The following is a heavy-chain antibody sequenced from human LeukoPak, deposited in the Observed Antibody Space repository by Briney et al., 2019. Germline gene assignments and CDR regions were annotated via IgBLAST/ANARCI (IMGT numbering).Heavy chain of an antibody. D-gene: IGHD6-19*01. V-gene: IGHV3-30*02. CDR3: ARVQRGIAVALDY. CDR1: GFTFSSYG. J-gene: IGHJ4*02. Sequence: GGSLRLSCAASGFTFSSYGMHWVRQAPGKGLEWVAFIRYDGSNKYYADSVKGRFTISRDNAKNSLYLQMNSLRAEDTAVYYCARVQRGIAVALDYWGQGTLATVSS. CDR2: IRYDGSNK.